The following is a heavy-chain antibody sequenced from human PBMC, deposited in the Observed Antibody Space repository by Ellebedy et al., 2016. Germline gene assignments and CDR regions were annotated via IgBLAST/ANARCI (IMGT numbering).Heavy chain of an antibody. D-gene: IGHD3-10*01. V-gene: IGHV4-61*01. CDR1: GGSVSSGSYY. Sequence: SETLSLXXTVSGGSVSSGSYYWSWIRQPPGKGLEWIGYIYYSGSTNYNPSLKGRVTISVDTSKNQFSLKLSSVTAADTAVYYCARESPLPNGSGSYYYGMDVWGQGTTVTVSS. CDR3: ARESPLPNGSGSYYYGMDV. CDR2: IYYSGST. J-gene: IGHJ6*02.